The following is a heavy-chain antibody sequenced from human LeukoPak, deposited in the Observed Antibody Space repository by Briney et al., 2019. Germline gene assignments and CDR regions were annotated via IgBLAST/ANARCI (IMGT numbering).Heavy chain of an antibody. V-gene: IGHV3-13*01. CDR3: AKWVTYYYDSSGYLDY. D-gene: IGHD3-22*01. CDR2: IGTASDT. J-gene: IGHJ4*02. CDR1: GFTFSSFD. Sequence: GGSLRLSCAASGFTFSSFDMHWVRQPTGQGLEWVSTIGTASDTYYPGSVKGRFTISRDNSKNTLYLQMNSLRAEGTAVYYCAKWVTYYYDSSGYLDYWGQGTLVTVSS.